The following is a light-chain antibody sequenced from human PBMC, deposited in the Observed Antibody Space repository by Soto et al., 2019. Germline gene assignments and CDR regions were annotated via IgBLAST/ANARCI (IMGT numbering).Light chain of an antibody. Sequence: EIVLTQSPGTLSLSPGDRVTLSCRASQSVSTNYFSWYQQKPGQAPRLLIYATSSRAVGIPDRFSGSGSGTDFTLTISRLEPEDFAMYYCQQYGDYNSPRYSFVQGTRLEI. J-gene: IGKJ2*03. V-gene: IGKV3-20*01. CDR1: QSVSTNY. CDR3: QQYGDYNSPRYS. CDR2: ATS.